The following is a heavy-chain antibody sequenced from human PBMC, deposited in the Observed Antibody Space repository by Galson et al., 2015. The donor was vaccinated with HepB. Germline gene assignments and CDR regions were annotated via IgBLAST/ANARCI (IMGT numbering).Heavy chain of an antibody. J-gene: IGHJ6*03. CDR1: GFTFSSYW. Sequence: SLRLSCAASGFTFSSYWMHWVRQAPGKGLVWVSRINSDGSSTSYADSVKGRFTISRDNAKNTLYLQMNSLRAEDTAVYYCARGPYYDFWSGYVYYCYYMDVWGKGTTVTVSS. CDR3: ARGPYYDFWSGYVYYCYYMDV. CDR2: INSDGSST. V-gene: IGHV3-74*01. D-gene: IGHD3-3*01.